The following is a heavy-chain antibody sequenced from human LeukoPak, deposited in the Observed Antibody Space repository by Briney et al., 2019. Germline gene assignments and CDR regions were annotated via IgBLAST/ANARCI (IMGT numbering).Heavy chain of an antibody. V-gene: IGHV4-4*07. D-gene: IGHD3-9*01. Sequence: SETLSLTCTVSGGSISSYYWSWIRQPAGKGLEWIGRIYTSGSTNYNPSLKSRVTMSVDTSKNQFSLKLSSVTAADTAVYYCARIRGGYDILTGYYPPGNWFDPWGQGTLVTVSS. J-gene: IGHJ5*02. CDR1: GGSISSYY. CDR2: IYTSGST. CDR3: ARIRGGYDILTGYYPPGNWFDP.